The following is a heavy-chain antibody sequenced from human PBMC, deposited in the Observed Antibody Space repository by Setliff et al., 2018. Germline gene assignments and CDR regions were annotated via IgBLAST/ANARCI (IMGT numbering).Heavy chain of an antibody. Sequence: SETLSLTCAVSGFSISSGYYWGWIRQPPGKGLEWIVNIHHSGKAYYNPSLKSRVTTSVDTSKNHVSLKLSSVTAADTAVYYCARAYTWSLPNDNSGYPGWFDPWGQGTLVTVS. CDR1: GFSISSGYY. D-gene: IGHD3-22*01. V-gene: IGHV4-38-2*01. CDR3: ARAYTWSLPNDNSGYPGWFDP. J-gene: IGHJ5*02. CDR2: IHHSGKA.